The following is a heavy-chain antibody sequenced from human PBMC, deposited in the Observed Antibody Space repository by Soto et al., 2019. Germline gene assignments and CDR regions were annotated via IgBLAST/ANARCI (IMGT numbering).Heavy chain of an antibody. D-gene: IGHD6-19*01. CDR1: GYTFSNYG. CDR3: SRFIMVGGWFDPNYYHGMDV. CDR2: ISGYNGNT. V-gene: IGHV1-18*01. Sequence: QVQLVQSGAEVKKPGASVTVSCKTSGYTFSNYGINWVRQAPGQGLEWMGWISGYNGNTNYAQTLQGRVTVPSDTSTGTVYMELSSLKSDDTAIYYCSRFIMVGGWFDPNYYHGMDVWGQGTTVTVSS. J-gene: IGHJ6*02.